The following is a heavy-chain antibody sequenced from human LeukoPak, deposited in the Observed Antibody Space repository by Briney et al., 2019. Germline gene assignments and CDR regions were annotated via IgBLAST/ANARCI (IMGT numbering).Heavy chain of an antibody. Sequence: SVKVSCKASGGTFSSYAISWVRQAPGQGLEWMGGIIPIFGTANYAQKFQGRVTITADESTSTAYMELSSLRSEDTAVYYCATTDYGGNWDAFDIWGQGTMVTVSS. CDR1: GGTFSSYA. J-gene: IGHJ3*02. D-gene: IGHD4-23*01. V-gene: IGHV1-69*01. CDR2: IIPIFGTA. CDR3: ATTDYGGNWDAFDI.